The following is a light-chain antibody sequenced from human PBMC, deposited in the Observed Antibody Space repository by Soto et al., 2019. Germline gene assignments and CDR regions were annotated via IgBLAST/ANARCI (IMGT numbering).Light chain of an antibody. CDR2: GTS. CDR1: QSVNSN. V-gene: IGKV3-15*01. CDR3: QQRGSWPWT. J-gene: IGKJ1*01. Sequence: EIVMTQSPATLSVSPGERATLSCRASQSVNSNLAWYQQKPGQAPRLLIYGTSTRATGIPARFSGSGTGTEFTLTISSLQSEDFAVYYCQQRGSWPWTFGQGTKVEIK.